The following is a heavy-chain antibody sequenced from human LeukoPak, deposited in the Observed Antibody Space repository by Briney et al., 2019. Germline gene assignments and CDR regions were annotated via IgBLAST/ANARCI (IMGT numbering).Heavy chain of an antibody. CDR1: GFAFSIYA. CDR3: ARGPNSNWSGLDF. CDR2: INGGGDNT. J-gene: IGHJ4*02. D-gene: IGHD6-6*01. V-gene: IGHV3-23*01. Sequence: GGSLRLSCTASGFAFSIYAISWVRQAPGKGLEWVSAINGGGDNTYYADSVEGRFTISRDNAKNTLYLQVNNLRAEDTAVYYCARGPNSNWSGLDFWGQGTLLTVSS.